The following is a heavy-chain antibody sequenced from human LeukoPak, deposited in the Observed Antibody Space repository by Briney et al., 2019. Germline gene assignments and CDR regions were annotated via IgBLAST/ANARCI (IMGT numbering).Heavy chain of an antibody. CDR1: GGSFSGYY. CDR2: INHSGST. CDR3: ARATKRWLQKRHVYFDY. V-gene: IGHV4-34*01. Sequence: KPSETLSLTCAVYGGSFSGYYWSWIRQPPGKGLEWIGEINHSGSTNYNPSLKSRVTISVDTSKNQFSLKLSSVTAADTAVYYCARATKRWLQKRHVYFDYWGQGTLVTVSS. D-gene: IGHD5-24*01. J-gene: IGHJ4*02.